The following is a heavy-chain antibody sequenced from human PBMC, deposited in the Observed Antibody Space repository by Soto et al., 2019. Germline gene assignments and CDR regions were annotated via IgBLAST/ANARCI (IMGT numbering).Heavy chain of an antibody. Sequence: GGSLRLSCAASGFTFSSYAMSWVRQAPGKGLDWVSAISVSGGSTYYADSGKGRFTISRDNTKNTLYLQMNRLRAEDMAVYYCAKDEQHLALGWFDHWGQGTLVTVSS. CDR3: AKDEQHLALGWFDH. D-gene: IGHD6-13*01. CDR2: ISVSGGST. CDR1: GFTFSSYA. V-gene: IGHV3-23*01. J-gene: IGHJ5*02.